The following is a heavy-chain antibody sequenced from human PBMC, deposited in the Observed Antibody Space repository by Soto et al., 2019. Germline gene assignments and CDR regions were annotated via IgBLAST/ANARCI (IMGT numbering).Heavy chain of an antibody. CDR2: ISSSSTI. D-gene: IGHD4-17*01. CDR3: ARVDGDYSNFDY. Sequence: EVQLVESGGGLVQPGGSLRLSCAASGFTFSSYSMNWVRQAPGKGLEWVSYISSSSTIYYADSVKGRFTISRDNAKNSLYLQMNSLRAEDTAVYYCARVDGDYSNFDYWGQGTLVTVSS. J-gene: IGHJ4*02. CDR1: GFTFSSYS. V-gene: IGHV3-48*01.